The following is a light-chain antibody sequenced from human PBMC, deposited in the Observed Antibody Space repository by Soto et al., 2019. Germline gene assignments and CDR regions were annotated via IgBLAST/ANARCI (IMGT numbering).Light chain of an antibody. Sequence: DIVVTQSPESRAGWLGERATISCESSQSVLFISNNKHFLASYQHQPGQSPRLIINWASAREFGVPDRFSGSGSGTHFTLTISSLQVEDVATYYCQQFYRSPTFGQGTTVDIK. CDR2: WAS. CDR1: QSVLFISNNKHF. V-gene: IGKV4-1*01. CDR3: QQFYRSPT. J-gene: IGKJ1*01.